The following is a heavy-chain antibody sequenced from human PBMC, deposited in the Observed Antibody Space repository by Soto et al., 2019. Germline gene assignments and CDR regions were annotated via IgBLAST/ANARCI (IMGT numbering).Heavy chain of an antibody. J-gene: IGHJ6*02. CDR1: GGSFSGYY. Sequence: AVYGGSFSGYYWSWIRQPPGKGLEWIGEINHGGSTNYFPSLKSRVTISLDTSKNQFSLKLSSVTAADTAVYYCARAAEPGDYYGMDVWGQGTTVTVSS. V-gene: IGHV4-34*01. CDR2: INHGGST. D-gene: IGHD4-17*01. CDR3: ARAAEPGDYYGMDV.